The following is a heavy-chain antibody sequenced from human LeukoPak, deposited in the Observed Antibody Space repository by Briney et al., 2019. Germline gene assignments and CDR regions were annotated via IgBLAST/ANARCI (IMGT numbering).Heavy chain of an antibody. CDR3: ARDTVYPVEHWFDP. CDR1: GFTFSSYG. Sequence: GRSLRLSCAASGFTFSSYGMHWVRQAPGKGLEWVAVIWYDGSNKYYADSVKGRFTISRDNSKNTLYLQMNSLRAEDTAVYYCARDTVYPVEHWFDPWGQGTLVTVSS. CDR2: IWYDGSNK. J-gene: IGHJ5*02. D-gene: IGHD1-1*01. V-gene: IGHV3-33*01.